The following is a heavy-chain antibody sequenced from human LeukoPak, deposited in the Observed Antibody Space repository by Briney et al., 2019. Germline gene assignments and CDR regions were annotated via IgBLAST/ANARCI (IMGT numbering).Heavy chain of an antibody. CDR3: AKDLFGSGSYEY. CDR2: LRSGGNDK. V-gene: IGHV3-30*02. J-gene: IGHJ4*02. Sequence: GGSLRLSCAASGFTFSDFWVEWFRQAPGKGLEWVAFLRSGGNDKYYAGSVKGRFTISRDNSKNTLFLQMNSLRAEDTAVYYCAKDLFGSGSYEYWGQGTLVTVSS. D-gene: IGHD3-10*01. CDR1: GFTFSDFW.